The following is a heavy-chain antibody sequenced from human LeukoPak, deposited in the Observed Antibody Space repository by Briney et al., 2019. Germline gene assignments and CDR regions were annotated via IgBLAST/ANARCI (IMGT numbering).Heavy chain of an antibody. CDR1: GFTFSNYA. CDR3: ARAVPSWFDP. D-gene: IGHD3-10*01. V-gene: IGHV3-23*01. Sequence: PGGSLRLSCAASGFTFSNYAMSWVRQAPGKGLECVSGISSGGTGTYYADSVRGRFTISRDNSKITLYLQMDSLRVEDTAVYYCARAVPSWFDPWGQGTLVAVSS. CDR2: ISSGGTGT. J-gene: IGHJ5*02.